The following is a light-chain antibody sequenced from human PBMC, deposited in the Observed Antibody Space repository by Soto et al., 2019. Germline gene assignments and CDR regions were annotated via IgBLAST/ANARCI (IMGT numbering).Light chain of an antibody. V-gene: IGKV3-15*01. J-gene: IGKJ5*01. Sequence: EIVLTQSKATLSLSPGERATLSCRASQSVSSNLAWYQQKPGQAPRLLIYGASTRATGIPARFSGSGSGTEFTLTISSLQSEDFAVYYCQQYHNWPITFGQGTRLEIK. CDR2: GAS. CDR3: QQYHNWPIT. CDR1: QSVSSN.